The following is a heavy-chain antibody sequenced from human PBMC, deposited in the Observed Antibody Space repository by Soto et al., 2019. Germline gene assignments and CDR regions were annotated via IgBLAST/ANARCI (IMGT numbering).Heavy chain of an antibody. Sequence: ASVKVSCKASGGTFSSYAISWVRQAPGQGLEWMGGIIPIFGTANYAQKFQGRVTITADKSTSTAYMELSSLRSEDTAVYYCARSDSSSSWFDYWGQGTLVTVSS. V-gene: IGHV1-69*06. D-gene: IGHD6-6*01. CDR1: GGTFSSYA. CDR2: IIPIFGTA. CDR3: ARSDSSSSWFDY. J-gene: IGHJ4*02.